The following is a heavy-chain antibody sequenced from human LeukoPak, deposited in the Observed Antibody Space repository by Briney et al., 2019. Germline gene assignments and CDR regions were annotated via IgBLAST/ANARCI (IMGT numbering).Heavy chain of an antibody. CDR2: IKQDGSEK. V-gene: IGHV3-7*01. D-gene: IGHD1-26*01. CDR3: ASSWGSGSYYLDFDH. CDR1: GFTFSSYW. J-gene: IGHJ4*02. Sequence: GGSLRLSCAASGFTFSSYWMSWVRQAPGKGLEWVANIKQDGSEKYYVDSVKGRFTISRDNAKNSLYLQMNSLRAEDTAVYYCASSWGSGSYYLDFDHWGQGTLVTVSS.